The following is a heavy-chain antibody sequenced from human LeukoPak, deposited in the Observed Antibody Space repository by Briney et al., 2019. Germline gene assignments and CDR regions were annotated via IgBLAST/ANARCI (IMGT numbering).Heavy chain of an antibody. CDR3: ASDSSGWPPSDY. CDR1: GGSISSYY. CDR2: IYYSGST. D-gene: IGHD6-19*01. J-gene: IGHJ4*02. Sequence: SETLPLTCTVSGGSISSYYWSWIRQPPGKGLEWIGYIYYSGSTNYNPSLKSRVTISVDTSKNQFSLKLSSVTAADTAVYYCASDSSGWPPSDYWGQGTLVTVSS. V-gene: IGHV4-59*01.